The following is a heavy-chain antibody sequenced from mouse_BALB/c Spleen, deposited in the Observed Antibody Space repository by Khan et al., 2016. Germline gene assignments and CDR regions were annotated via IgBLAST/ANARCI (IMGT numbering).Heavy chain of an antibody. CDR1: GYSITSDYA. CDR3: ASDGPNYAMDY. J-gene: IGHJ4*01. Sequence: EVQLQESGPGLMKPSQSLSLTCTVSGYSITSDYAWYWIRQFPGNKLEWMGYIIYSGSTTYTPPLKSRIYITRDTAKNQFFLQLNSVTIEDTATYYCASDGPNYAMDYWGQGTSVTVSS. D-gene: IGHD2-3*01. V-gene: IGHV3-2*02. CDR2: IIYSGST.